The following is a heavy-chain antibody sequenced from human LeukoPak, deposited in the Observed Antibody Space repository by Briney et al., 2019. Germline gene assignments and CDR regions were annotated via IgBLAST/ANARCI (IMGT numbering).Heavy chain of an antibody. V-gene: IGHV3-48*03. Sequence: GGSLRLSCAASGFTFSSYEMNWVRQAPGKGLEWVSYISSSGSTIYYADSVKGRFTISRDNSKNTLYLQMNSLRAEDTAVYYCAKDHDYYDSSGYYYGGFDYWGQGTLVTVSS. D-gene: IGHD3-22*01. CDR1: GFTFSSYE. CDR3: AKDHDYYDSSGYYYGGFDY. J-gene: IGHJ4*02. CDR2: ISSSGSTI.